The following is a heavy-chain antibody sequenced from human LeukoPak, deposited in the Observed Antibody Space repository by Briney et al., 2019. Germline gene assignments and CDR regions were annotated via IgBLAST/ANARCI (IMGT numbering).Heavy chain of an antibody. V-gene: IGHV3-7*04. Sequence: GGSLRLSCAGSGFSFSSYWMSWVRQAPGKGLEWVANIKEDGSEKHYGDSVKGRFTISRDNAKKLLYLQMNILRREDTAVYYCAKDAEKDWGQGTLVTVSS. J-gene: IGHJ4*02. CDR2: IKEDGSEK. CDR3: AKDAEKD. CDR1: GFSFSSYW.